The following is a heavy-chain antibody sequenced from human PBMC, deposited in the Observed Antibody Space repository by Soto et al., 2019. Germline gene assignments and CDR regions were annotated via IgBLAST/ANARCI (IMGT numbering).Heavy chain of an antibody. Sequence: PSETLSLTCTVSGGSISSSSYCWGWIRQPPGKGLEWIGSIYYSGSTYYNPSLKSRVTISVDTSKNQFSLKLSSVTAADTAVHYCARQEGGNYYYYYYMDVWGKGTTVTVSS. CDR3: ARQEGGNYYYYYYMDV. CDR2: IYYSGST. V-gene: IGHV4-39*01. CDR1: GGSISSSSYC. J-gene: IGHJ6*03. D-gene: IGHD3-16*01.